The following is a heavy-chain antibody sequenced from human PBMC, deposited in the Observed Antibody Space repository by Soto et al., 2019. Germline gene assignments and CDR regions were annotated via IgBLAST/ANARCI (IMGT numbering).Heavy chain of an antibody. Sequence: QVQLQQWGAGLLKPSETLSLTCPVYGGSFSGYYWSWIRPPPGKGLEWVGEINHSGSTNYNPSLKGRVTISVDTSKNQFSLKLSSVTAADTAVYYCARARGIVVVPAAMPQSLWFDTWCEGTLVTVAA. CDR1: GGSFSGYY. V-gene: IGHV4-34*01. CDR2: INHSGST. D-gene: IGHD2-2*01. CDR3: ARARGIVVVPAAMPQSLWFDT. J-gene: IGHJ5*02.